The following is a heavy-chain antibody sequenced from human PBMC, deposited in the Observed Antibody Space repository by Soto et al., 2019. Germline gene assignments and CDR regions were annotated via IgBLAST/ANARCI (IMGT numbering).Heavy chain of an antibody. V-gene: IGHV3-23*01. J-gene: IGHJ4*02. Sequence: GGSLRLSCAASGFTFSSYAMSWVRQAPGKGLEWVSAISGSGGSTYYADSVKGRFTISRDNSKNTLYLQMNSLRAEDTAVYYCAKEPKLVVVPAAMWYSYGKDYFDYWGQGTLVTVSS. CDR3: AKEPKLVVVPAAMWYSYGKDYFDY. CDR1: GFTFSSYA. D-gene: IGHD2-2*01. CDR2: ISGSGGST.